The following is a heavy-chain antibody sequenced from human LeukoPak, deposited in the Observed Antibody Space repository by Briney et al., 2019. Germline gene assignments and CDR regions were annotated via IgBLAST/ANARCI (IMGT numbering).Heavy chain of an antibody. J-gene: IGHJ6*02. Sequence: GGFLRLSCAASGFTFSSYWMSWVRQAPGKGLEWVATIKQDGSQKEYVDSVKGRFTISRDNAKNSLYLQMNSLRAEDTAVYYCARVRVSFYYGMDIWGQGTTVTVSS. D-gene: IGHD2/OR15-2a*01. CDR2: IKQDGSQK. CDR3: ARVRVSFYYGMDI. CDR1: GFTFSSYW. V-gene: IGHV3-7*05.